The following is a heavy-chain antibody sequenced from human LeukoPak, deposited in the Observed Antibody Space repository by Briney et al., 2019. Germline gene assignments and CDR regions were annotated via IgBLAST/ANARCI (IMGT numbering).Heavy chain of an antibody. CDR1: GGTFSNYA. J-gene: IGHJ1*01. V-gene: IGHV1-69*13. CDR3: ARILSSSWYEYFHH. D-gene: IGHD6-19*01. Sequence: GASVKVSCKASGGTFSNYAISWVRQAPGQGLEWMGAIIAIFGTANYAQKFQGRVTITADESTSTAHMELSSLRSEDTAVYYCARILSSSWYEYFHHWGQGTLVTVSS. CDR2: IIAIFGTA.